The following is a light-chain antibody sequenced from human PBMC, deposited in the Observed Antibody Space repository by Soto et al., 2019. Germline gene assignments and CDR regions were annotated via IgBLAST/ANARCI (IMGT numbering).Light chain of an antibody. V-gene: IGLV2-14*01. CDR3: SSYTRASTPLV. CDR2: DVS. J-gene: IGLJ2*01. CDR1: GSDGGGYNY. Sequence: QSALTQPASVSGSPGQSITISCTGTGSDGGGYNYVSWYQQHPGKSPKVMIYDVSNRPSGVSNRFSGSKSGNTTSLTISGLKAEDESDYYCSSYTRASTPLVFGGGTKLTVL.